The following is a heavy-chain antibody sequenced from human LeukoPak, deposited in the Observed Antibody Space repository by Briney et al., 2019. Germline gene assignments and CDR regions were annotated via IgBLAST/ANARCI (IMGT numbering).Heavy chain of an antibody. CDR1: GGSFSGYY. CDR3: ARGGVVVAASIPDVVTVYYYGMDV. J-gene: IGHJ6*02. CDR2: INHSGST. V-gene: IGHV4-34*01. D-gene: IGHD2-15*01. Sequence: SETLSLTCAVYGGSFSGYYWSWLRQPPGKGLEWIGEINHSGSTNYNPSLKSRVTISVDTSKNQFSLKLSSVTAADTAVYYCARGGVVVAASIPDVVTVYYYGMDVWGQGTTVTVSS.